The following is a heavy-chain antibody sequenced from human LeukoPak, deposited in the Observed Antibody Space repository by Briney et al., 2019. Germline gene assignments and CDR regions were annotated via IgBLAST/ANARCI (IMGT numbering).Heavy chain of an antibody. V-gene: IGHV3-21*01. CDR1: GFTFNSYS. J-gene: IGHJ4*02. Sequence: PGGSLRLSCAASGFTFNSYSMNWIRQAPGKGLEWVSSITSSSRYIKYPDSVKGRFTISRDNARSSLYLQMNSLRAEDTAVYYCARDSLFYYFDYWGQGTLVTVSS. CDR3: ARDSLFYYFDY. CDR2: ITSSSRYI.